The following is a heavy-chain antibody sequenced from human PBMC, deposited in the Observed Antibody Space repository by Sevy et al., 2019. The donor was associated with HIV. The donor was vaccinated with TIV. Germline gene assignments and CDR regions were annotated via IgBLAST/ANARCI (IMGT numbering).Heavy chain of an antibody. Sequence: GGSLRLSCAASGFTFSSYWMSWVRQAPGKGLVWVANIKQDGSEKYYVDSVKGRFTISRDNAKNSLYLQMNSLRAEDTAVYYCARDLLAAPFSYWGQGTLVTVSS. CDR1: GFTFSSYW. J-gene: IGHJ4*02. CDR2: IKQDGSEK. V-gene: IGHV3-7*01. D-gene: IGHD3-3*02. CDR3: ARDLLAAPFSY.